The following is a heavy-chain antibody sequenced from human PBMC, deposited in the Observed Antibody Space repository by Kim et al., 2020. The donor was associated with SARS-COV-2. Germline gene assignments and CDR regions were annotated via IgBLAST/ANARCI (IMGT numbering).Heavy chain of an antibody. CDR3: AREGESLKHFDY. V-gene: IGHV1-46*01. Sequence: TRYAQKVWGRVTGTRDTSTSTLYMELTSLRSEDTAVYYCAREGESLKHFDYWGQGTLVTVSS. J-gene: IGHJ4*02. CDR2: T. D-gene: IGHD3-16*01.